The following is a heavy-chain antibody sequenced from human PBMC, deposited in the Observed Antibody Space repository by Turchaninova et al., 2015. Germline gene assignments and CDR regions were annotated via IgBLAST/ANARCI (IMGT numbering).Heavy chain of an antibody. Sequence: EVQLVESGGGLVQPGRSLTLSCRGSGFTSDDDAVSWFGQAPGKGLEWVGFVRGKGYGEATDYAASVKGRITISRDDSKSIAYLQMSSLKTADTAVYYCCRGRPAILNYYFDYWGQGTLVTVSS. CDR2: VRGKGYGEAT. CDR3: CRGRPAILNYYFDY. CDR1: GFTSDDDA. D-gene: IGHD3-3*01. V-gene: IGHV3-49*03. J-gene: IGHJ4*02.